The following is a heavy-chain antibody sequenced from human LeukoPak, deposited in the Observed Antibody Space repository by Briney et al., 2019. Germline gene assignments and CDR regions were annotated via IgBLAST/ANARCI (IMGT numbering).Heavy chain of an antibody. V-gene: IGHV3-48*03. CDR3: ARIEGMYSFDP. CDR1: GFTFSSYE. CDR2: ISSSGTTI. J-gene: IGHJ5*02. Sequence: GGSLRLSCAASGFTFSSYEMNWVRQAPGKGLEWVSYISSSGTTIYYADSVKGRFTISRDNAKNSLYLQMNSLRAEDTAVYYCARIEGMYSFDPWGQGTLVTVSS.